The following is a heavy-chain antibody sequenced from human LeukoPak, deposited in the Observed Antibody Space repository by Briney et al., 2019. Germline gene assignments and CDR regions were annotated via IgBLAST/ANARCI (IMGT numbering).Heavy chain of an antibody. CDR3: ARLTPPFDY. V-gene: IGHV3-74*01. CDR1: GFTFSSYW. Sequence: GGSLRLSCAASGFTFSSYWMHWFRQAPGKGLVWVARINSDGSTTNYADSVEGRFTISRDNAKNTLYLQMNSLRAEDTAVYYRARLTPPFDYWGQGTLVTVSS. D-gene: IGHD3-16*01. CDR2: INSDGSTT. J-gene: IGHJ4*02.